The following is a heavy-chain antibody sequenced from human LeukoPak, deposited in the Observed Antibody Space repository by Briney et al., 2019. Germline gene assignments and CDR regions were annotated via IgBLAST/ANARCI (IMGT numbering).Heavy chain of an antibody. CDR2: MNPNSGNT. D-gene: IGHD6-19*01. CDR3: TRGSSGRRDN. CDR1: GYTFTSCD. Sequence: ASVRVSCKASGYTFTSCDINWVRQATGQGLEWMGWMNPNSGNTGYGQSFQGRITMARDISIGTAYMELSNLTSEDTAIYYCTRGSSGRRDNWGQGTLVTVSA. J-gene: IGHJ4*02. V-gene: IGHV1-8*01.